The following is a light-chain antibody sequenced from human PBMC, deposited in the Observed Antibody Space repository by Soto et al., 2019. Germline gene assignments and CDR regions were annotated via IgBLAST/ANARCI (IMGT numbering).Light chain of an antibody. CDR3: QQDHAFLALT. J-gene: IGKJ4*01. CDR1: QDISNW. Sequence: DIQMTQSPSSVSASVGDRVTITCRASQDISNWVGWYQQKPGRAPRLLIYGASSLQSQVPSRFSGSGSGTNCNLTISPLQPEDVSTYYCQQDHAFLALTFGGGTKVEMK. CDR2: GAS. V-gene: IGKV1-12*01.